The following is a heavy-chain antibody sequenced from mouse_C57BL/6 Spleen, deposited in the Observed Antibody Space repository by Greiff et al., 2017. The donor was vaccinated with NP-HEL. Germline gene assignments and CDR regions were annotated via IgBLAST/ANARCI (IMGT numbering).Heavy chain of an antibody. CDR1: GFSLTSYG. Sequence: VQLQQSGPGLVQPSQSLSITCTVSGFSLTSYGVHWVRQSPGKGLEWLGVIWRGGSTDYNAAFMSRLSITKDNSKSQVFFKMNSLQADDTAIYYCAKNLLYGRNAMDYWGQGTSVTVSS. V-gene: IGHV2-5*01. CDR2: IWRGGST. J-gene: IGHJ4*01. D-gene: IGHD2-1*01. CDR3: AKNLLYGRNAMDY.